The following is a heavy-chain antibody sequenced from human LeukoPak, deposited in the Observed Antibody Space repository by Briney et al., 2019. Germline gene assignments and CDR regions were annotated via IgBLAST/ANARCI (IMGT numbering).Heavy chain of an antibody. CDR3: ARCVAAAGIDY. J-gene: IGHJ4*02. CDR1: GFTFSSYS. CDR2: ISSSSSYI. V-gene: IGHV3-21*01. D-gene: IGHD6-13*01. Sequence: GGSLRLSCAASGFTFSSYSMNWVRQAPGKGLEWVSSISSSSSYIYYADSVKGRFTISRDNAKNSLCLQMNSLRAEDTAVYYCARCVAAAGIDYWGQGTLVTVSS.